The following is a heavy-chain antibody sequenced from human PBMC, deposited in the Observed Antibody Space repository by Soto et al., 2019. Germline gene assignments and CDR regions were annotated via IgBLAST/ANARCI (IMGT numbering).Heavy chain of an antibody. D-gene: IGHD3-3*01. CDR2: IRYDGSNK. Sequence: SLRLSCAASGFSFSSYGMHWVRQAPGKGLEWVAVIRYDGSNKYYADSVKGRITISRDNSKNRLYLQMNSLRVEDAAVYYCARDRGSGYTFDYWGQGTQVTVSS. CDR3: ARDRGSGYTFDY. V-gene: IGHV3-33*01. CDR1: GFSFSSYG. J-gene: IGHJ4*02.